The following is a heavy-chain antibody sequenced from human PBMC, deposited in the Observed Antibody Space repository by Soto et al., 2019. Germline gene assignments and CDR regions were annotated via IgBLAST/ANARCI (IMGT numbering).Heavy chain of an antibody. CDR3: ARAGIAYCSSTTCYLYYYVMDV. CDR1: GYSVTSYY. CDR2: INPNSGST. V-gene: IGHV1-46*01. D-gene: IGHD2-2*01. J-gene: IGHJ6*02. Sequence: ASVKVSCKASGYSVTSYYLHWVRQAPGQGLEWMGIINPNSGSTTYAQKFQGRVTMTRDTSTSTVYMELTSLTSGDTAVYYCARAGIAYCSSTTCYLYYYVMDVWGQGTTVTVSS.